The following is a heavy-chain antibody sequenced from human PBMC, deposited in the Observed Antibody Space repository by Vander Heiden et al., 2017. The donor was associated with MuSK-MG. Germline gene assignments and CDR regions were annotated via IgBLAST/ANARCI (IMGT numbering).Heavy chain of an antibody. CDR2: IDWDGDT. V-gene: IGHV2-70*01. J-gene: IGHJ6*03. CDR1: GFSLPDTALR. CDR3: VRIVVVEYYYYINA. Sequence: QVTLRASGPALVNPTQTLTLTCDFSGFSLPDTALRVSWIRQSPGKALEWLGMIDWDGDTFYSPSLETRLTISKDSSKDQVVLRMTGMDPVDTATYYCVRIVVVEYYYYINAWGQGTPVTVSS. D-gene: IGHD2-21*01.